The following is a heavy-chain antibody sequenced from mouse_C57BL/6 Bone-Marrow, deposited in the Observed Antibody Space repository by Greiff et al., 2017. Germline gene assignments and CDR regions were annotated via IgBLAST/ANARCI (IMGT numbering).Heavy chain of an antibody. CDR2: IYPRSGNT. V-gene: IGHV1-81*01. J-gene: IGHJ2*01. CDR1: GYTFTSYG. Sequence: QVQLQQSGAELARPGASVKLSCKASGYTFTSYGISWVKQRTGQGLEWIGEIYPRSGNTYYNEKFKGKATLTADKSSSTAYMELRSLTSEDSAVYFCASCYYSNFDDWGQGTTLTVSS. D-gene: IGHD2-5*01. CDR3: ASCYYSNFDD.